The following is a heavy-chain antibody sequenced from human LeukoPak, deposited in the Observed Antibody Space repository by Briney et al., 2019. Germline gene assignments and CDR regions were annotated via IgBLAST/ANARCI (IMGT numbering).Heavy chain of an antibody. D-gene: IGHD2-21*02. Sequence: SGTLSLTCAVSGGSISSSNWWSWVRQPPGKGLEWIGEIYHSGSTNYNPSLKSRVTISVDKSKNQFSLKLSSVTAADTAVYYCARISPINCGGDCYDDYWGQGTLVTVSS. CDR3: ARISPINCGGDCYDDY. J-gene: IGHJ4*02. CDR2: IYHSGST. CDR1: GGSISSSNW. V-gene: IGHV4-4*02.